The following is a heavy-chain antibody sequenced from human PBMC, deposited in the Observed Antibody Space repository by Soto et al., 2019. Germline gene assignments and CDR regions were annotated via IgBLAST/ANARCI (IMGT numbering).Heavy chain of an antibody. Sequence: ASVKVSCKASGYTFTSYGINWVRQASGQGLEWMGWMNPNSGNTSYAQKLQGRVTMTRNTSTSTAYMELSSLSSAVTALYFCARLLRFLENWFAPWGQGTLVTVSS. J-gene: IGHJ5*02. CDR2: MNPNSGNT. CDR1: GYTFTSYG. V-gene: IGHV1-8*01. CDR3: ARLLRFLENWFAP. D-gene: IGHD3-3*01.